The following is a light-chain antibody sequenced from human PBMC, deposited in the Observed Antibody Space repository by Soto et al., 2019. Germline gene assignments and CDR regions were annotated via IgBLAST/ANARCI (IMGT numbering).Light chain of an antibody. J-gene: IGLJ2*01. V-gene: IGLV2-11*01. Sequence: QSVLSQPRSVSGSPGQSVSISCTGTSGDVGRYNYVSWYQQHPGKVPKLIIFDVTNRPSGVPDRFSGSKSGNTASLTISGLQAEDEADYYCSSYTGIYSLIFGGGTKLTVL. CDR3: SSYTGIYSLI. CDR1: SGDVGRYNY. CDR2: DVT.